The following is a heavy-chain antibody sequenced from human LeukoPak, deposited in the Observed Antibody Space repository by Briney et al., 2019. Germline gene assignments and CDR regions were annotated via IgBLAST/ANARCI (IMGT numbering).Heavy chain of an antibody. D-gene: IGHD2-21*02. J-gene: IGHJ3*02. CDR2: IYPGDSDT. CDR3: ARRSLTNCGGDCSSAFDI. V-gene: IGHV5-51*01. Sequence: PGESLKISCKGSGYSLTSYWIGWVRQMPGKGLEWMGIIYPGDSDTRYSPSFQGQVTISADKSISTAYLQWSSLKASDTAMYYCARRSLTNCGGDCSSAFDIWGQGTMVTVSS. CDR1: GYSLTSYW.